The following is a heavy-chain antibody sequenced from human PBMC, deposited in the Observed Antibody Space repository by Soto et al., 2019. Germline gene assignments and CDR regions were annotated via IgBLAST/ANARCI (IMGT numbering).Heavy chain of an antibody. CDR3: ARAMDSFSRGYYWGAYFDY. D-gene: IGHD3-22*01. Sequence: QVQLQESGPGLVKPSETLSLTCAVSGGSISPHYWSWIRQSPGKGLEWIGYVYYTGSTDYNPSLKSRVSISVDTYKNQFALKLSSVTAADTAVYYCARAMDSFSRGYYWGAYFDYWGQGALVTVSS. CDR1: GGSISPHY. J-gene: IGHJ4*02. V-gene: IGHV4-59*11. CDR2: VYYTGST.